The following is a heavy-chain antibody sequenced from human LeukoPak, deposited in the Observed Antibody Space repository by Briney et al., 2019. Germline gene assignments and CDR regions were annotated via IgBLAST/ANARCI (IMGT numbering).Heavy chain of an antibody. D-gene: IGHD3-3*01. V-gene: IGHV1-8*01. CDR3: ARQPISGYYYGMDV. Sequence: VASVKVSCKASGYTSTSYDINWVRQATGQGLEWMGWMNPNSGNTGYAQKFQGRVTMTRNTSISTAYMELSSLRSEDTAVYYCARQPISGYYYGMDVWGQGTTVTVSS. J-gene: IGHJ6*02. CDR2: MNPNSGNT. CDR1: GYTSTSYD.